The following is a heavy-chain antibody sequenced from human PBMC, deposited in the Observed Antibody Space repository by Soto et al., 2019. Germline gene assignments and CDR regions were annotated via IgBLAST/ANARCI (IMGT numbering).Heavy chain of an antibody. J-gene: IGHJ6*02. CDR1: GFTFISDA. Sequence: QVQLVESGGGVVQPGRSLRLSCAASGFTFISDAMHWVRQAPGKGLEWVAVISYDGSNKYYADSVKGRFTISRDNSKNTLYLQMNSLRAEDTAVYYCAGDQDESSSWYYYYYGMDVWGQGTTVTVSS. D-gene: IGHD6-13*01. V-gene: IGHV3-30-3*01. CDR2: ISYDGSNK. CDR3: AGDQDESSSWYYYYYGMDV.